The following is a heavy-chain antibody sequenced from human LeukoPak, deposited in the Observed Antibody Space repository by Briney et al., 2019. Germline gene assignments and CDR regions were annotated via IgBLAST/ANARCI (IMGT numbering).Heavy chain of an antibody. Sequence: GGSLRLSCAASGFTVSSKYMSWVRQAPGKGLEWVSTIYSGGNTYYSDSVKGRFTISRDNSKNTVYLQMNNLRGDDTAVYYCARDLAAGNYWGQGTLVSVSS. CDR2: IYSGGNT. CDR1: GFTVSSKY. CDR3: ARDLAAGNY. V-gene: IGHV3-66*01. D-gene: IGHD6-25*01. J-gene: IGHJ4*02.